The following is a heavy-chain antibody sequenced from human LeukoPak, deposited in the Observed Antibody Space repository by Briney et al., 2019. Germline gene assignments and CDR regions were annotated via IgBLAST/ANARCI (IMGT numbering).Heavy chain of an antibody. CDR2: ISSNGGST. CDR1: GFTFSSYA. D-gene: IGHD2-2*01. J-gene: IGHJ4*02. V-gene: IGHV3-64D*06. CDR3: VKDRDIVVVPAATGGVFDY. Sequence: GGSLRLSCSASGFTFSSYAMHWVRQAPGKGLEYVSAISSNGGSTYYADSVKGRFTISRDNPKNTLYLQMSSLRAEDTAVYYCVKDRDIVVVPAATGGVFDYWGQGTLVTVSS.